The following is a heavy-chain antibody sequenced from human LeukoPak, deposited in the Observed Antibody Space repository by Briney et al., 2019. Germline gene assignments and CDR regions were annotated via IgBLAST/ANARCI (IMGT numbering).Heavy chain of an antibody. J-gene: IGHJ4*02. D-gene: IGHD5-18*01. V-gene: IGHV3-7*01. Sequence: PGGSLRLSCVASGFTFSTYWMSWVRQAPGKGLEWVANMKQDGREKYYVDSVKGRFTISRDNAKNSLYLQMNSLRAEDTAVYYCARDGSYGGFDYWGQGTLVTVSS. CDR1: GFTFSTYW. CDR2: MKQDGREK. CDR3: ARDGSYGGFDY.